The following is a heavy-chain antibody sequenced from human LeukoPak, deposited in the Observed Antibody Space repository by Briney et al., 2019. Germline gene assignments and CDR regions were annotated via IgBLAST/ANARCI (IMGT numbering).Heavy chain of an antibody. Sequence: VASVKVSCKASGYTFTSYGISWVRQAPGQGLEWMGWISAYNGNTNYAQKLQGRVTMTTDTSTSTAYMELRSLRSDDTVVYYCARCTGGGSCYGVRYWGQGTLVTVSS. CDR3: ARCTGGGSCYGVRY. J-gene: IGHJ4*02. V-gene: IGHV1-18*01. D-gene: IGHD2-15*01. CDR2: ISAYNGNT. CDR1: GYTFTSYG.